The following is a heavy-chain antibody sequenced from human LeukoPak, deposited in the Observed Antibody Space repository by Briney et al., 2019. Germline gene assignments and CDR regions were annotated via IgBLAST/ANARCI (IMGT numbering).Heavy chain of an antibody. CDR1: GFTFSDYY. V-gene: IGHV3-11*01. D-gene: IGHD1-26*01. Sequence: GGSLRLSCAASGFTFSDYYMSWIRQAPGKGLEWVSYISSSGNIIYSADSVKGRFTISRDDSKDTLYLQMNSLKTEDTAVYYCATDQRWELPLNYWGQGTLVTVSS. J-gene: IGHJ4*02. CDR3: ATDQRWELPLNY. CDR2: ISSSGNII.